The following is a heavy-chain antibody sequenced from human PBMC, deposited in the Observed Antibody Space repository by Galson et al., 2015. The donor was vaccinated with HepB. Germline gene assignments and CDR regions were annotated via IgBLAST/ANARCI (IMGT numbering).Heavy chain of an antibody. J-gene: IGHJ4*02. CDR1: GFTFSSYA. Sequence: LRLSCAASGFTFSSYAMHWVRQAPGKGLEYVSAISSNGGSTYYADSVKGRFTISRDNSKNTLYLQMSSLRAEDTAVYYCVKGRYSGYDEIDYWGQGTLVTVSS. CDR2: ISSNGGST. V-gene: IGHV3-64D*06. CDR3: VKGRYSGYDEIDY. D-gene: IGHD5-12*01.